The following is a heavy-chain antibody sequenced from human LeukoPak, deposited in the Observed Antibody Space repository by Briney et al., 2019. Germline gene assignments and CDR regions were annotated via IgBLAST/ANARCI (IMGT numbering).Heavy chain of an antibody. J-gene: IGHJ3*02. Sequence: PGRSLRLSCAASGFTFSSFGMHWVRRAPGKGLEWVAVIGDNGSDKYYADSVKGRLTISRDTSRNMLYLQMNSLRAEDTALFYCARASYYYDSSGGYAFDIWGQGTMVTVSS. CDR1: GFTFSSFG. CDR3: ARASYYYDSSGGYAFDI. CDR2: IGDNGSDK. D-gene: IGHD3-22*01. V-gene: IGHV3-33*01.